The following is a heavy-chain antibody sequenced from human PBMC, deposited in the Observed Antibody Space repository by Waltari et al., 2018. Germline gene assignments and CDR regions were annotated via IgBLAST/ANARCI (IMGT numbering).Heavy chain of an antibody. CDR1: GGSISHGFYY. V-gene: IGHV4-61*02. Sequence: QVQLQESGPGLVKPSQGLSLTCHVSGGSISHGFYYWSWIRQPAGKGLEWIGRIYTSGGTAFNPSLKSRVSISLDASKNQFSLNLTSVTAADTAVYYCMREGIWGQGTQVTVSS. CDR3: MREGI. D-gene: IGHD3-10*01. J-gene: IGHJ4*02. CDR2: IYTSGGT.